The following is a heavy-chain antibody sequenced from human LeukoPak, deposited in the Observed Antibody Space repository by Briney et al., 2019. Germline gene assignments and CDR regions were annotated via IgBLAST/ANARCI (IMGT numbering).Heavy chain of an antibody. J-gene: IGHJ3*02. V-gene: IGHV4-61*02. CDR3: ASTGTTRAAFDI. D-gene: IGHD4-17*01. CDR1: GGSISSGDYY. CDR2: IYTSGST. Sequence: SGTLSLTCTVSGGSISSGDYYWSWIRQPAGKGLEWIGRIYTSGSTNYNPSLKSRVTISVDTSKNQFSLKLSSVTAADTAVYYCASTGTTRAAFDIWGQGTMVTVSS.